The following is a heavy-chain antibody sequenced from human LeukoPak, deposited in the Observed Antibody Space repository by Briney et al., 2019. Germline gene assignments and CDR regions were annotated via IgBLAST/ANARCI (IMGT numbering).Heavy chain of an antibody. Sequence: RGSPRLSCAASGFTFSDYYMSWIRQAPGKGLEWVSYISSSGSTIYYADSVKGRFTISRDNAKNSLYLQMNSLRAEDTAVYYCARPPSPYAAPDYWGQGTLVTVSS. V-gene: IGHV3-11*01. CDR1: GFTFSDYY. J-gene: IGHJ4*02. D-gene: IGHD6-25*01. CDR3: ARPPSPYAAPDY. CDR2: ISSSGSTI.